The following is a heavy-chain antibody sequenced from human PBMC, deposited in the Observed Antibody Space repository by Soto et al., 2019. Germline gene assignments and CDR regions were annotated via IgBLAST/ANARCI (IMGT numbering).Heavy chain of an antibody. CDR2: ITGSGGRA. Sequence: EVQLLESGGAWVQPGGSLRLSCAASGFTFSDFVMSWVRQVPGKGLEWVSAITGSGGRAYYADSVKGRFTISRDNSKRTVFLEVSSLGAADTAVYYCAVHLGQNYYRLDVWGQGTTVTVSS. CDR3: AVHLGQNYYRLDV. J-gene: IGHJ6*02. D-gene: IGHD3-22*01. V-gene: IGHV3-23*01. CDR1: GFTFSDFV.